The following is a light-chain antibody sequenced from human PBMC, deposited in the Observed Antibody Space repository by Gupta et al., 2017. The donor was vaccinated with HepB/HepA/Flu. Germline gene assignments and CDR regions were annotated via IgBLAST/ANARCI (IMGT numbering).Light chain of an antibody. V-gene: IGLV2-14*03. CDR3: TSFTDSNTVL. CDR1: SSDVGGYKY. CDR2: DVT. J-gene: IGLJ2*01. Sequence: SALTQPASVSGSPGQPVTISCTGSSSDVGGYKYVSWFQQHPGEAPKVTIYDVTNRPSGVSDRFSGSKSGNTASLTIFGLQAEDEAEYFCTSFTDSNTVLFGGGTKLTVL.